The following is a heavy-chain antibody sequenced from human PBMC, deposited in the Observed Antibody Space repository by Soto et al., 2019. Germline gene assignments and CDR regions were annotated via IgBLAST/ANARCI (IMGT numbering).Heavy chain of an antibody. D-gene: IGHD6-13*01. Sequence: ASVKVSCKASGYTFTSYAMHWVRQAPGQRLEWMGWINAGNGNTKYSQKFQDRVAMTWDTSTTTVYMELSGLRSDDTAVYYCARAPYSSTPFFFDYWGQGALVTVSS. CDR3: ARAPYSSTPFFFDY. V-gene: IGHV1-3*01. J-gene: IGHJ4*02. CDR1: GYTFTSYA. CDR2: INAGNGNT.